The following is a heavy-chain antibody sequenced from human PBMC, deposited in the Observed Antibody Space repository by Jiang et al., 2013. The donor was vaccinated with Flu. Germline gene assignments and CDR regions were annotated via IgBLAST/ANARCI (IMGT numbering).Heavy chain of an antibody. Sequence: SQTLSLTCAISGDSVSSNSATWNWIRQSPSRGHEWLGRTYYRSQWYNNYAESVKSRITINPDTSKNQVSLQLNSVTPEDTAVCYCARDGAATHDAFDIWGQGTVVTVSS. D-gene: IGHD2-15*01. V-gene: IGHV6-1*01. CDR2: TYYRSQWYN. CDR1: GDSVSSNSAT. CDR3: ARDGAATHDAFDI. J-gene: IGHJ3*02.